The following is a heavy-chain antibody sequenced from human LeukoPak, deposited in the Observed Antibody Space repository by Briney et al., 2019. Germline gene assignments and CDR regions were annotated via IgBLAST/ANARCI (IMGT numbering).Heavy chain of an antibody. CDR1: GYTFTTYT. D-gene: IGHD6-19*01. J-gene: IGHJ5*02. CDR3: ARESSGWYENWFDP. V-gene: IGHV1-3*01. CDR2: INAGNDNT. Sequence: GASVKVSCKASGYTFTTYTMHWVRQAPGKRLEWMGWINAGNDNTKFSQKFQGRITITRDTSASTAYMELSSLRSEDTAVYYCARESSGWYENWFDPWGQGTLVTVSS.